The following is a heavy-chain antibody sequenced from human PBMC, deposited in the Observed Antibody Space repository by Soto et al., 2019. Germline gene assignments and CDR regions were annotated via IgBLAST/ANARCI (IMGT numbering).Heavy chain of an antibody. CDR1: GHTFTSYY. J-gene: IGHJ5*02. V-gene: IGHV1-46*01. Sequence: ASVKVSCKASGHTFTSYYMHWVRQAPGQGLEWMGIINPSGGSTSYAQKFQGRVTMTRDTSTSTVYMELSSLRSEDTAVYYCARASSIAARLGWFDPWGQGTLVTVSS. CDR3: ARASSIAARLGWFDP. CDR2: INPSGGST. D-gene: IGHD6-6*01.